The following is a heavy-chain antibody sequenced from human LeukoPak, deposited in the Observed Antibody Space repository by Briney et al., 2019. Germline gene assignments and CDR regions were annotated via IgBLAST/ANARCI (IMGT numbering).Heavy chain of an antibody. J-gene: IGHJ6*03. CDR1: GFTSSSYD. CDR2: IGTTGDT. V-gene: IGHV3-13*01. D-gene: IGHD3-22*01. CDR3: ARGEHYYDSSGYLRSYYMDV. Sequence: TGGSLRLSCAGSGFTSSSYDMHWVRQVTGKGLEWVSSIGTTGDTHYAVSVKGRFTISRDNAKNSLYLQMNSLRAEDTALYYCARGEHYYDSSGYLRSYYMDVWGKGTTVTVSS.